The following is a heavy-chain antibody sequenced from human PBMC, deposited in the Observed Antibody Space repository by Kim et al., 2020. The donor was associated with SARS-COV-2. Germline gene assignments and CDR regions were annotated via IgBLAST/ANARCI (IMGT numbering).Heavy chain of an antibody. D-gene: IGHD1-26*01. V-gene: IGHV2-5*01. CDR3: AHRRTVGTTPAGFDY. J-gene: IGHJ4*02. Sequence: PSLKSRLTITKDTSKNQVVLTMTNMDPVDTATYYCAHRRTVGTTPAGFDYWGQGTLVTVSS.